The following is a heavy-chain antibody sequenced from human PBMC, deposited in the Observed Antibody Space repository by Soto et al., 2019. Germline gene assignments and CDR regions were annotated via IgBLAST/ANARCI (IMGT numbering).Heavy chain of an antibody. J-gene: IGHJ4*02. CDR3: ARALDCGGDCYNQTPIDY. Sequence: QVQLQESGPGLVKPSGTLSLTCAVSGGSISSSNWWSWVRQPPGKGLEWIGAIYHSGSTNYNPSLKGRVTISVDKSKNQFSLKLSSVTAADTAVYYCARALDCGGDCYNQTPIDYWGQGTLVTVSS. D-gene: IGHD2-21*02. CDR1: GGSISSSNW. CDR2: IYHSGST. V-gene: IGHV4-4*02.